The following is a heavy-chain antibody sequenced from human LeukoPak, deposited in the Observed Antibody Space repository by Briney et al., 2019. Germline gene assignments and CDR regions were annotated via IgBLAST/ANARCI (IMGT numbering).Heavy chain of an antibody. CDR2: IYYSGST. J-gene: IGHJ3*02. D-gene: IGHD3-3*01. Sequence: PSETLSLTCSVSGGSISGSSYYWGWLRQPPGKGLEWIGTIYYSGSTYSNPSFKSRVTISVDTSKNQFSLKLSSVTAADTAVYYCASSLGVRITIFGVVPHDAFDIWGQGTMVTVSS. V-gene: IGHV4-39*01. CDR3: ASSLGVRITIFGVVPHDAFDI. CDR1: GGSISGSSYY.